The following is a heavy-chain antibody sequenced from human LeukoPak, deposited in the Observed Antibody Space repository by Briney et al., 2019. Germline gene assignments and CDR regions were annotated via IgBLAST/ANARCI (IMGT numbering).Heavy chain of an antibody. V-gene: IGHV3-9*01. J-gene: IGHJ4*02. D-gene: IGHD5-12*01. CDR3: AKDKAPLYSGYDWDLDF. Sequence: PGGSLRLSCAASGFTFHQYAIHWVRQVPGKALHWFSGISWNSASIGYADPVKGRFTISRDNAKNSVHLQMNSLRAEDTALYYCAKDKAPLYSGYDWDLDFWGQGTLVTVSS. CDR2: ISWNSASI. CDR1: GFTFHQYA.